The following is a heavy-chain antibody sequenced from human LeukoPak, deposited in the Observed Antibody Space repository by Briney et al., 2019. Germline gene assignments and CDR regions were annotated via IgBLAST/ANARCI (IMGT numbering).Heavy chain of an antibody. Sequence: SKTLSLTCTVSGGSISSSSYYWGWIRQPPGKGLEWIGSIYYSGSTYYNPSLKSRVTISVDTSKNQFSLKLSSVTAADTAVYYCASDYYDSSGYYYGNWFDPWGQGTLVTVSS. CDR1: GGSISSSSYY. D-gene: IGHD3-22*01. J-gene: IGHJ5*02. V-gene: IGHV4-39*01. CDR3: ASDYYDSSGYYYGNWFDP. CDR2: IYYSGST.